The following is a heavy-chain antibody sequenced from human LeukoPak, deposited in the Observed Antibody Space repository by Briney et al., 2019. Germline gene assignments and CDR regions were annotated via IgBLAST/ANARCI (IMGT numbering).Heavy chain of an antibody. Sequence: PGGSLRLSCAASGFTVSSNYMNWVRQAPGMGLEWVSVVYGGGNIYYADSVKGRFTISRDNSKNALYLQMNSLRDEDTAVYYCARGAGYNYPYYFDYWGQGTLVTVSS. CDR2: VYGGGNI. D-gene: IGHD5-24*01. CDR3: ARGAGYNYPYYFDY. J-gene: IGHJ4*02. CDR1: GFTVSSNY. V-gene: IGHV3-53*01.